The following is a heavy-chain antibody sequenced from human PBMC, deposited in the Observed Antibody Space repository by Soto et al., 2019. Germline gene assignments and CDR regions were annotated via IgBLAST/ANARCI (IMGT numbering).Heavy chain of an antibody. Sequence: QVQLVQSGAEVKKPGSSVKVSCKASGGTFSSYAISWVRQAPGQGLEWMGGIIPIFGTANYAQKFQGRVTITADEYTSTAYVELSSRRSEDTAVYYCAGGRLELRSYYYGMDVWGQGTTVTVSS. CDR3: AGGRLELRSYYYGMDV. CDR1: GGTFSSYA. CDR2: IIPIFGTA. V-gene: IGHV1-69*01. J-gene: IGHJ6*02. D-gene: IGHD1-7*01.